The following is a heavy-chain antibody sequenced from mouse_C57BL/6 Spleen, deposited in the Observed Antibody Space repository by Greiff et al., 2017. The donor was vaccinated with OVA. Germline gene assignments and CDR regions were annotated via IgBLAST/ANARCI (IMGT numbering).Heavy chain of an antibody. CDR2: INYDGSST. J-gene: IGHJ2*01. CDR3: ARVHYDYDEGFDY. CDR1: GFTFSDYY. D-gene: IGHD2-4*01. V-gene: IGHV5-16*01. Sequence: EVKLVESEGGLVQPGSSMKLSCTASGFTFSDYYMAWVRQVPEKGLEWVANINYDGSSTYYLDSLKCRFIISRDNAKNILYMQMSSLKSEDTATYYCARVHYDYDEGFDYWGKGTTLTVSS.